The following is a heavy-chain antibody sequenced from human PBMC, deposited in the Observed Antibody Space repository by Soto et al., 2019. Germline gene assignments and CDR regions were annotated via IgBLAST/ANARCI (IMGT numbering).Heavy chain of an antibody. CDR3: ARLSVKGGDPYRYYYYYGMDV. Sequence: GESLKISCKGSGYSFTSYWIGWVRQMPGKGLEWMGIIYPGDSDTRYSPSFQGQVTISADKSISTAYLQWSSLKASDTAMYYCARLSVKGGDPYRYYYYYGMDVWGQGTTVTVSS. CDR2: IYPGDSDT. V-gene: IGHV5-51*03. D-gene: IGHD2-21*01. CDR1: GYSFTSYW. J-gene: IGHJ6*02.